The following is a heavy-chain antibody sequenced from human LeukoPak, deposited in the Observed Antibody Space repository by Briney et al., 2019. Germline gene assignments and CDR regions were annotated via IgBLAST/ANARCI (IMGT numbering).Heavy chain of an antibody. CDR1: GYTFTSYG. Sequence: ASVKVSCKASGYTFTSYGISWVRQAPGQGLEWMGWISAYNGNTNYAQKLQGRVTMTTDTSTSTAYMELRSLRSDDTAVYYCATGDYYDSSGYYIHWGQGTLVTVSS. CDR3: ATGDYYDSSGYYIH. D-gene: IGHD3-22*01. J-gene: IGHJ4*02. CDR2: ISAYNGNT. V-gene: IGHV1-18*01.